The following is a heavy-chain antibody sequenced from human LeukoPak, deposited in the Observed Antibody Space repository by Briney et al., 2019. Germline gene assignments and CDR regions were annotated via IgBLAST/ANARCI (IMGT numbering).Heavy chain of an antibody. CDR2: MNPNSGNT. CDR3: ARAKGSRWPYYFDY. D-gene: IGHD6-13*01. J-gene: IGHJ4*02. V-gene: IGHV1-8*01. CDR1: GYTFTSYD. Sequence: ASVKVSCKASGYTFTSYDINWVRQATGQGLEWMGWMNPNSGNTGYAQKFQGRVTMTRNTSISTAYMELSSLRSEDTAVYYCARAKGSRWPYYFDYWGQGTLVTVSS.